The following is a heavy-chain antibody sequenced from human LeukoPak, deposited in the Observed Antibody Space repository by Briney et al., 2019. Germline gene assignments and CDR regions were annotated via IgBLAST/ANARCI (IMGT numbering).Heavy chain of an antibody. CDR3: ARDLQDCSGGSCYDYFDY. Sequence: GGSLRLSCAASGFTFSSYSMNWVRQAPGKGLEWVSSISSSSSYIYYADSVKGRFTISRVNAKNSLYLQMNSLRAEDTAVYYCARDLQDCSGGSCYDYFDYWGQGTLVTVSS. J-gene: IGHJ4*02. CDR2: ISSSSSYI. CDR1: GFTFSSYS. V-gene: IGHV3-21*01. D-gene: IGHD2-15*01.